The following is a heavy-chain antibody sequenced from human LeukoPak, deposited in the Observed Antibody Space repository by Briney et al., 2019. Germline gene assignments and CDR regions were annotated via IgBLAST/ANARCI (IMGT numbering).Heavy chain of an antibody. CDR3: ARRPYHYYDSSGPNWFDP. J-gene: IGHJ5*02. V-gene: IGHV4-59*12. CDR1: GGSISSYY. Sequence: SETLSLTRTVSGGSISSYYWSWIRQPPGKGLEWIGYIYYSGSTNYNPSLKSRVTISVDTSKNQFSLKLSSVTAADTAVYYCARRPYHYYDSSGPNWFDPWGQGTLVTVSS. CDR2: IYYSGST. D-gene: IGHD3-22*01.